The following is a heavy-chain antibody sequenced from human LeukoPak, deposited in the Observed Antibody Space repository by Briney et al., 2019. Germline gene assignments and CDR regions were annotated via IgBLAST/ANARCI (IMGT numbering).Heavy chain of an antibody. CDR3: ARVGTYYYDSSGYYGEVFYFDY. Sequence: SETLSLTCAVYGGSFSSYYWGWIRQPPGKGLEWIGSIYYSGSTYYNPSLKSRVTISVDTSKNQFSLKLSSVTAADTAVYYCARVGTYYYDSSGYYGEVFYFDYWGQGTLVTVSS. J-gene: IGHJ4*02. V-gene: IGHV4-39*07. CDR1: GGSFSSYY. D-gene: IGHD3-22*01. CDR2: IYYSGST.